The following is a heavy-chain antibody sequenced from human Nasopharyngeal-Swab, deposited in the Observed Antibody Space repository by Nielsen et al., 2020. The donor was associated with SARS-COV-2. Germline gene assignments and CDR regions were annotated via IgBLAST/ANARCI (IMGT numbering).Heavy chain of an antibody. D-gene: IGHD1-1*01. Sequence: GESLKISCAASGFTFSIYSMNWVRQAPGKGPEWVSSISSSSNYIYYGDSVKGRFTISRDNTKKSLYLQMNSLRVEDTAVYYCARLGTESYHYYSLDVWGQGTTVTVSS. CDR2: ISSSSNYI. CDR3: ARLGTESYHYYSLDV. CDR1: GFTFSIYS. V-gene: IGHV3-21*01. J-gene: IGHJ6*02.